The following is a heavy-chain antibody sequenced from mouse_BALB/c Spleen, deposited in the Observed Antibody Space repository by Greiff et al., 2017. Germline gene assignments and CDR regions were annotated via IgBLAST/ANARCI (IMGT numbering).Heavy chain of an antibody. Sequence: QVQLQQSGPELVRPGVSVKISCKGSSYTFTDYAMHWVKQSHAKSLEWIGVISTYYGNTNYNQKFKGKATMTVDKSSSTAYMELARLTSEDSAVYYCARSYGNYGAMDYWGQGTTLTVSS. D-gene: IGHD2-1*01. V-gene: IGHV1-67*01. CDR1: SYTFTDYA. CDR2: ISTYYGNT. J-gene: IGHJ2*01. CDR3: ARSYGNYGAMDY.